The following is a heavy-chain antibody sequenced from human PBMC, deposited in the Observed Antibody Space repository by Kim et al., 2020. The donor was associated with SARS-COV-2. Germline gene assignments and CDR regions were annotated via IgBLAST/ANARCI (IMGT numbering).Heavy chain of an antibody. D-gene: IGHD5-12*01. V-gene: IGHV6-1*01. Sequence: DYPVAGKTRITINPDTSKNQFSLQLNSVTPEDTAVYYCTRDQSGYSLDYWGQGTQVTVSS. J-gene: IGHJ4*02. CDR3: TRDQSGYSLDY.